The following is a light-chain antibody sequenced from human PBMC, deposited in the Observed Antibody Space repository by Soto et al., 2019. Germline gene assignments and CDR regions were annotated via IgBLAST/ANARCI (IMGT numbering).Light chain of an antibody. J-gene: IGKJ1*01. CDR2: GAS. Sequence: EIVMTQSPGTLSFSPGERATLSCRASQTVRSNYLAWYQQKPGQAPRLLIYGASTRATGIPARFSGSGSGTEFTLTISSLQSEDFAVYYCQQYNNWPGTFGQGTKVDIK. CDR1: QTVRSN. CDR3: QQYNNWPGT. V-gene: IGKV3-15*01.